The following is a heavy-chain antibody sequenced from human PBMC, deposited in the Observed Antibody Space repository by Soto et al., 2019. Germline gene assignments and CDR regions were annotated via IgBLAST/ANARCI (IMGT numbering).Heavy chain of an antibody. J-gene: IGHJ5*02. V-gene: IGHV3-11*01. CDR2: ISSSGSTI. CDR1: GFTFSDYY. D-gene: IGHD3-10*01. CDR3: ARIRYYDSGSSINWFDP. Sequence: GGSLRLSCAASGFTFSDYYMSWIRQAPGKGLERVSYISSSGSTIYYADSVKGRFTISRDNAKNSLYLQMNSLRAEDTAVYYCARIRYYDSGSSINWFDPWGQGTLVTVSS.